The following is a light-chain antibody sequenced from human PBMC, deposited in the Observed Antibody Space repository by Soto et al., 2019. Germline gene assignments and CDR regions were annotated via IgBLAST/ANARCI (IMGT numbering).Light chain of an antibody. Sequence: QSVLTQPPSVSGAPGQRVTISCTGSSSNIGAGSDVHWYQQVPGTAPKLLIYDDNKRPSGIPDRFSGSKSGTSATLGITGFQTGDEADYYCGSWDSSLSAYVFGTGTKLTVL. CDR3: GSWDSSLSAYV. CDR1: SSNIGAGSD. CDR2: DDN. V-gene: IGLV1-51*01. J-gene: IGLJ1*01.